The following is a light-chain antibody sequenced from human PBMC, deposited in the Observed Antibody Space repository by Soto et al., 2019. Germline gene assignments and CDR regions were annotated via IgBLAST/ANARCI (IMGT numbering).Light chain of an antibody. CDR3: QQYGSSPRT. CDR2: GAS. Sequence: EIVLTQSPGTLSLSPGERDTLSCRASQSVSSSYLAWYQQKPGQAPRLLIYGASSRATGIPDRFSGSGSGTDFTLTISRLEPEDFAVYYCQQYGSSPRTCGQGTKV. CDR1: QSVSSSY. V-gene: IGKV3-20*01. J-gene: IGKJ1*01.